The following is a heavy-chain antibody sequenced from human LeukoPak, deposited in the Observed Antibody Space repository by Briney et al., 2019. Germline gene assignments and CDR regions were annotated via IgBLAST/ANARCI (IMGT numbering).Heavy chain of an antibody. CDR1: GYTFTGYY. Sequence: ASVKVSCKASGYTFTGYYMHWVRQAPGQGLEWMGGIIPIFGTANYAQKFQGRVTITADESTSTAYMELSSLRSEDTAVYYCASSTQLWSDYYYYYLDVWGKGTTVTISS. J-gene: IGHJ6*03. CDR3: ASSTQLWSDYYYYYLDV. V-gene: IGHV1-69*13. D-gene: IGHD5-18*01. CDR2: IIPIFGTA.